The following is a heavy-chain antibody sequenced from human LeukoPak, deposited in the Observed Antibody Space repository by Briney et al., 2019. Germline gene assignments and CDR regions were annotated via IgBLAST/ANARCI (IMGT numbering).Heavy chain of an antibody. Sequence: ASVKVSCKASGYTFTGYYMHWVRQATGQGLEWMGWMNPNSGNTGYAQKFQGRVTMTRDTSISTAYMELSRLLSGDTAVYYCARGKTMVYCGGDCYRFDNWGQGTLVTVSS. J-gene: IGHJ4*02. V-gene: IGHV1-2*02. CDR1: GYTFTGYY. CDR3: ARGKTMVYCGGDCYRFDN. CDR2: MNPNSGNT. D-gene: IGHD2-21*02.